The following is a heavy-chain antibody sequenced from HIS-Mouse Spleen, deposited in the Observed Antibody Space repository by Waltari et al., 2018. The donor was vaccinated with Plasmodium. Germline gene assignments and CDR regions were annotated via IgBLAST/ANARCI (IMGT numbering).Heavy chain of an antibody. CDR2: INSDGSST. Sequence: EVQLVESGGGLVQPGGSLRLSCAASGFTFSRYWLPWVRQAPGKGLLWVSRINSDGSSTSYADSVKGRFTISRDNAKNTLYLQMNSLRAEDTAVYYCARDKPSNYGYFDYWGQGTLVTVSS. J-gene: IGHJ4*02. V-gene: IGHV3-74*01. CDR1: GFTFSRYW. D-gene: IGHD4-4*01. CDR3: ARDKPSNYGYFDY.